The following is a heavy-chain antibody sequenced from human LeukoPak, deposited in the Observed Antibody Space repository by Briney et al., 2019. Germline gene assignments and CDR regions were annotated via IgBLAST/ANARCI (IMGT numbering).Heavy chain of an antibody. CDR3: AKSPFRAAPGFFDY. CDR2: ISGSGGST. Sequence: GGSLRLSCAASGFTFSSYAMSWVRQAPGKGLEGVSGISGSGGSTDYADSVKGRFTISRDNSKNTLYLQMNSLRAEDTAVYHCAKSPFRAAPGFFDYWGQGTLVTVSS. J-gene: IGHJ4*02. V-gene: IGHV3-23*01. D-gene: IGHD6-13*01. CDR1: GFTFSSYA.